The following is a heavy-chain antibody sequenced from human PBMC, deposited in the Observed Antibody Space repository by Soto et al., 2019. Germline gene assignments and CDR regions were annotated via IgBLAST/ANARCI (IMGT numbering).Heavy chain of an antibody. J-gene: IGHJ3*02. CDR1: GFSFSSQA. Sequence: GGSLRLSCVAFGFSFSSQAMHWVLQAPGKGLEWVAAISNDGNRQLYADSVKDRFTISRDNSRNTLDLQMNNLRTEDTGVYFCARDIYSYGSVGTPDIWGQGTMVTVSS. CDR2: ISNDGNRQ. V-gene: IGHV3-30-3*01. CDR3: ARDIYSYGSVGTPDI. D-gene: IGHD5-18*01.